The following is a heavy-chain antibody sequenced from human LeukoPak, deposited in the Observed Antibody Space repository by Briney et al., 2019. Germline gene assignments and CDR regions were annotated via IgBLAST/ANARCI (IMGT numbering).Heavy chain of an antibody. J-gene: IGHJ4*02. CDR1: GGSISSYY. CDR2: IYYSGST. CDR3: ARARAAAGLTNYFDY. V-gene: IGHV4-59*08. Sequence: ASETLSLTCTVSGGSISSYYWSWIRQPPGKGLEWIGYIYYSGSTNYNPSLKSRVTISVDTSKNQFSLKLSSVTAADTAVYYCARARAAAGLTNYFDYWGQGTLVTVSS. D-gene: IGHD6-13*01.